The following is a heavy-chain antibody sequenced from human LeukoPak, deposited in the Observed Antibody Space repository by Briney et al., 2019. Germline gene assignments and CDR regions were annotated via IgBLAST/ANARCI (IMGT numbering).Heavy chain of an antibody. D-gene: IGHD6-19*01. CDR3: AKYQGYLKQWLPSFDY. V-gene: IGHV3-23*01. CDR1: GFTFSSYA. J-gene: IGHJ4*02. CDR2: ISGSGGST. Sequence: PGGPLRLSCAASGFTFSSYAMSWVRQAPGKGLEWVSAISGSGGSTYYADSVRGRFTISRDNSKNTLYLQVNNLRAEDTAVYYCAKYQGYLKQWLPSFDYWGQGTLVTVS.